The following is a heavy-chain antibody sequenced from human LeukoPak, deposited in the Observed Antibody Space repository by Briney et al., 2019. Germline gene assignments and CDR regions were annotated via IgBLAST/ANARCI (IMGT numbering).Heavy chain of an antibody. CDR3: ARGGYYGSGNDFRFDP. D-gene: IGHD3-10*01. CDR2: IHYTGST. Sequence: SETLSLTCTVSGGSINSYYWSWIRQPPGKGLECIGYIHYTGSTNYNPSLKSRVTIPVDTSKSQFSLKLSSVTAADTAIYYCARGGYYGSGNDFRFDPWGQGTLVTVSS. J-gene: IGHJ5*02. CDR1: GGSINSYY. V-gene: IGHV4-59*01.